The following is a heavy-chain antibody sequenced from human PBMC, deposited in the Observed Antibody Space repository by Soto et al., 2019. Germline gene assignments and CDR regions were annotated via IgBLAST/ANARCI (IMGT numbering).Heavy chain of an antibody. Sequence: EVQLLESGGGLVQPGGSLRLSCAASGFTFSSYAMSWVRQAPGKGLEWVSTISGGGSSTYYADSVKGRFTISRDNSKNTLYVQKNSLRVEDTAVFYCAKDLRTSSSRGGMDVWGQGTTVTVSS. CDR1: GFTFSSYA. J-gene: IGHJ6*02. CDR3: AKDLRTSSSRGGMDV. V-gene: IGHV3-23*01. D-gene: IGHD6-6*01. CDR2: ISGGGSST.